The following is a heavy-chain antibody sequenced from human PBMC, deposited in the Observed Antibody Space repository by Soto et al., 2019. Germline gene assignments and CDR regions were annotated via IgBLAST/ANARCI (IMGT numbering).Heavy chain of an antibody. V-gene: IGHV4-34*01. Sequence: PSETLSLTCAVYGGSFSGYYWSWIRQPPGKGLEWIGEINHSGSTNYNPSLKSRVTISVDTSKNQFSLKLSSVTAADTAVYYCARGYYGWASCGPTHFDYWCQGTLVT. CDR2: INHSGST. CDR3: ARGYYGWASCGPTHFDY. CDR1: GGSFSGYY. D-gene: IGHD3-16*01. J-gene: IGHJ4*02.